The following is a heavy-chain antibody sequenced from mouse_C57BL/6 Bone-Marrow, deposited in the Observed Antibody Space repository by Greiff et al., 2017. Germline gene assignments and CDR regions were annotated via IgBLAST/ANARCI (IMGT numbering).Heavy chain of an antibody. Sequence: EVQLQQSGPELVKPGASVKISCKASGYTFTDYYMNWVKQSHGKSLEWIGDINPNNGGTSYNQKFKGKATLTVDKSSSTAYMELRSLTSEDSAVYYCARLGGSNPPYYAMDYWGQGTSVTVSS. V-gene: IGHV1-26*01. CDR1: GYTFTDYY. J-gene: IGHJ4*01. CDR2: INPNNGGT. D-gene: IGHD1-1*01. CDR3: ARLGGSNPPYYAMDY.